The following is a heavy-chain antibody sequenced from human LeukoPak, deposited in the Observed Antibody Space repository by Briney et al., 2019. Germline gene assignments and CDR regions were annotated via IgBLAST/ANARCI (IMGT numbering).Heavy chain of an antibody. J-gene: IGHJ4*02. CDR1: GFTFSSYW. D-gene: IGHD3-10*01. V-gene: IGHV3-74*01. CDR3: ARASGSGRHYPFDY. CDR2: IRSDGSST. Sequence: GGSLRLSCAASGFTFSSYWMHWVRQAPGKGLVWVSHIRSDGSSTNYADSVKGRFTISRDNAKSTLYLQMNSLRAGDTAVYYCARASGSGRHYPFDYWGQGTLDTVSS.